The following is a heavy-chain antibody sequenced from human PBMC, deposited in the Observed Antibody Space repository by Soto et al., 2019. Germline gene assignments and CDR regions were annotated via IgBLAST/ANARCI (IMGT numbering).Heavy chain of an antibody. J-gene: IGHJ4*02. CDR3: ARETYSAARGPFDY. CDR2: ISSTGNTR. V-gene: IGHV3-48*03. Sequence: GGSLRLSCAAYGFTFSSYEMNWVRQAPGKGLEWVSYISSTGNTRYYADSVKGRFTISRDNAKNSLYLQMNSLRAEDTAVYYCARETYSAARGPFDYWGQGTLVTVSS. D-gene: IGHD5-12*01. CDR1: GFTFSSYE.